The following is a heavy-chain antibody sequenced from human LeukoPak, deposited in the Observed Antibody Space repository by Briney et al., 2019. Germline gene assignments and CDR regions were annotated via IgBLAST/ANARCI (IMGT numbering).Heavy chain of an antibody. CDR2: IYYSGST. V-gene: IGHV4-59*01. Sequence: PSETLSLTCTVSGVSFSTYYWSWIRQPPGKGLEWIGFIYYSGSTSYNPSLQSRVTISLDTSKIQFSLKLTSVTAADTAVYYCARGYSLNWLDPWGQGTLVTVSS. D-gene: IGHD2-15*01. J-gene: IGHJ5*02. CDR3: ARGYSLNWLDP. CDR1: GVSFSTYY.